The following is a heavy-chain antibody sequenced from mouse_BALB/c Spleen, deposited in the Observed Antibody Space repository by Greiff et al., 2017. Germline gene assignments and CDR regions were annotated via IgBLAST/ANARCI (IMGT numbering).Heavy chain of an antibody. D-gene: IGHD1-1*01. CDR1: GFTFSSYG. V-gene: IGHV5-6*02. CDR3: ARRPITTVDYFDY. CDR2: ISSCCSYT. J-gene: IGHJ2*01. Sequence: EVNVEESGGDLVKPGGSLKLSCAASGFTFSSYGMSWVRQIPDKRLEWIATISSCCSYTYYPDSVKGRVTISRDNAKNTLYLQMSSLKSEDTAMYYCARRPITTVDYFDYWGQGTTLTVSS.